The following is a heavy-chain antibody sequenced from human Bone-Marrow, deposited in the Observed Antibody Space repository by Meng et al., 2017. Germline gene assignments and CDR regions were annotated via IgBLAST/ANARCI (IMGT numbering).Heavy chain of an antibody. D-gene: IGHD3-22*01. V-gene: IGHV4-34*01. J-gene: IGHJ4*02. CDR2: INHSGST. Sequence: SETLSLTCAVYGGSFSGYYWSWIRQPPGKGLEWIGEINHSGSTNYNPSLKSRVTISVDTSKNQFSLKLSSVTAADTAVYYCARPRSYYDSSGYYYYYWGQGTLVTVSS. CDR1: GGSFSGYY. CDR3: ARPRSYYDSSGYYYYY.